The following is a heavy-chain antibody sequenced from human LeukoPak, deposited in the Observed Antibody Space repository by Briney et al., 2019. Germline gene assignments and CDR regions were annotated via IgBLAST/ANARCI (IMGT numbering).Heavy chain of an antibody. CDR2: IFHTGSA. V-gene: IGHV4-38-2*01. J-gene: IGHJ4*02. CDR3: ASPRGTYIDY. D-gene: IGHD3-16*01. CDR1: GYSISTCYF. Sequence: PSETLSLTCAVSGYSISTCYFWGWIRQSPGQGLEWIGSIFHTGSASYNPSLKSRATLSVDTSKNEFSLKLTSVSAADTAIYYCASPRGTYIDYWGQGTLVIVSS.